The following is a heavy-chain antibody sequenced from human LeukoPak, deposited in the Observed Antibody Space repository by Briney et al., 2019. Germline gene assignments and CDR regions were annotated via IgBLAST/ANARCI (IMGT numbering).Heavy chain of an antibody. CDR3: ANSWYSSGWYGGVDY. CDR1: GFTFSSYA. Sequence: PGGSLRLSCAASGFTFSSYAMSWVRQAPGKGLEWVSAISGSGGNTYYADSVKGRFTISRDNSKNTLYLQMNSLRGEDTAVYYCANSWYSSGWYGGVDYWGQGTLVTVSS. J-gene: IGHJ4*02. V-gene: IGHV3-23*01. CDR2: ISGSGGNT. D-gene: IGHD6-19*01.